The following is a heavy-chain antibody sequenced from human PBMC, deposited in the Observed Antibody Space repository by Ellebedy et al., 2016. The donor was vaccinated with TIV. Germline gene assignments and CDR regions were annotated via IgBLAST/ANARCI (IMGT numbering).Heavy chain of an antibody. V-gene: IGHV3-7*01. CDR1: GFTFSNYW. CDR3: ARDLNWGTN. CDR2: VKGDGSER. D-gene: IGHD7-27*01. Sequence: GESLKISXAASGFTFSNYWMTWVRQAPGKGPEGVANVKGDGSERNYVDSAKGRFTISRDNAKNSLYLQMNSLRAEDTAVYYCARDLNWGTNWGQGTLVTVSS. J-gene: IGHJ4*02.